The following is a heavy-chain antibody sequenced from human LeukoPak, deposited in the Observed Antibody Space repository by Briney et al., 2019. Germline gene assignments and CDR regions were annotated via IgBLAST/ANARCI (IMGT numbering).Heavy chain of an antibody. Sequence: GGSLRLSCAASGFTFSMYAMHWVRQAPGKGLEYVSAISSDGSSTYYASSVKGRFTISRDTSKNTLYLQMGSLRADDMAVYYCARSPRDFWSGYLGYWGQGTLVTVSS. D-gene: IGHD3-3*01. CDR1: GFTFSMYA. V-gene: IGHV3-64*01. CDR2: ISSDGSST. CDR3: ARSPRDFWSGYLGY. J-gene: IGHJ4*02.